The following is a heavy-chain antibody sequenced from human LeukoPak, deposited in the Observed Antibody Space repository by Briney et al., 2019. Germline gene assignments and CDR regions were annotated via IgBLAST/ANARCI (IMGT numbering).Heavy chain of an antibody. J-gene: IGHJ6*02. CDR3: ARARGVTVLYYYYGMDV. CDR2: INPSSGSP. D-gene: IGHD2-21*02. CDR1: GYTFISYY. Sequence: ASVKVSCKASGYTFISYYIHWVQQAPGQGLEWMGVINPSSGSPSYAQNFQGRVTMTRDTSTSTVYMELSSLRPEDTAVYYCARARGVTVLYYYYGMDVWGQGTTVTVSS. V-gene: IGHV1-46*01.